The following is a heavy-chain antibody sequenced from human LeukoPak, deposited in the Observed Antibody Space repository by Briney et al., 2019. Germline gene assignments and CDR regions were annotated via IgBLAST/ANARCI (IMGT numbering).Heavy chain of an antibody. D-gene: IGHD3/OR15-3a*01. J-gene: IGHJ4*02. CDR3: ARVGSGYDFFDY. V-gene: IGHV4-4*07. CDR2: VYSSGST. Sequence: SDTLSFTCTVSGGAISGYYWSWIRQPAGKGLEWLGRVYSSGSTKYNPSLESRVTMSVDTSKNQFSLKLNFVTAADTAVYYCARVGSGYDFFDYWGQGTLVTVSA. CDR1: GGAISGYY.